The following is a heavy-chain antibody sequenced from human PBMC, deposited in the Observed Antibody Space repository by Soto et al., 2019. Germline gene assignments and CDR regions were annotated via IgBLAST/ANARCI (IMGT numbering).Heavy chain of an antibody. Sequence: QVQLVQSGAEVKKPGASVKVSCKASGYTFTGYYMHWVRQAPGQGLEWMGWINPNSGGTNYAQKFQGWVTXXRXTXXSTAYMELSRLRSDDTAVYYCARGHSSSWMYYFDYWGQGTLVTVSS. CDR3: ARGHSSSWMYYFDY. J-gene: IGHJ4*02. CDR1: GYTFTGYY. CDR2: INPNSGGT. V-gene: IGHV1-2*04. D-gene: IGHD6-13*01.